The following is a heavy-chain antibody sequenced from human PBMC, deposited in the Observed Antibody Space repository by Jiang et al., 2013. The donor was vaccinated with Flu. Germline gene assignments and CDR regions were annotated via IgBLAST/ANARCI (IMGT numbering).Heavy chain of an antibody. CDR3: ARGVGGYSYGYVLY. J-gene: IGHJ4*02. Sequence: EVKKPGSSVKVSCKASGDTSISYAISWVRQAPGQGLEWMGGIIPIFGTTDYARKFQGRVTIIADESTSTVYMELSGLRSEDTAIYYCARGVGGYSYGYVLYWGQGTLVTVSS. D-gene: IGHD5-18*01. CDR1: GDTSISYA. CDR2: IIPIFGTT. V-gene: IGHV1-69*13.